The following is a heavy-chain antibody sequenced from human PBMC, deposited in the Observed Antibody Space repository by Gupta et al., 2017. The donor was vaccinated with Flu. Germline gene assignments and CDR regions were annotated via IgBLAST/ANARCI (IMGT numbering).Heavy chain of an antibody. CDR3: ARDRPIYSSSWYSEYYFDY. V-gene: IGHV4-4*07. CDR1: GGSISSYS. J-gene: IGHJ4*02. Sequence: QVQLQASGPGPVKPSETLSLTCTVSGGSISSYSWSWIRQPAGKGLEWIGRIYTSGSTNYNPSLKSRVTMSVDTSKNQFSLKLSSVTAADTAVYYCARDRPIYSSSWYSEYYFDYWGQGTLVTVSS. CDR2: IYTSGST. D-gene: IGHD6-13*01.